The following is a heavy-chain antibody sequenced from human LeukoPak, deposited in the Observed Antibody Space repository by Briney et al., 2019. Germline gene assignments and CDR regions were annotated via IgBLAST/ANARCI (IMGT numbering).Heavy chain of an antibody. CDR1: GFTFSSSW. J-gene: IGHJ4*02. CDR3: ARNENSGWGYFDY. CDR2: INSDGSST. Sequence: GGSLRLSCAASGFTFSSSWMHWVRQAPEKGLVWVSRINSDGSSTSYADSVKGRFTISRDNAKNTLFLQMNSLRAEDTAVYYCARNENSGWGYFDYWGQGTLVTVSS. D-gene: IGHD5-12*01. V-gene: IGHV3-74*01.